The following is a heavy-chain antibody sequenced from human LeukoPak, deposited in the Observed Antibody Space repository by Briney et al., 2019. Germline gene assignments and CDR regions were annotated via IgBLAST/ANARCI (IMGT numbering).Heavy chain of an antibody. CDR1: GYTFTDYY. CDR3: ARDSSYSSSLYYFEY. D-gene: IGHD6-6*01. J-gene: IGHJ4*02. Sequence: GASVKVSCKASGYTFTDYYMHWVRQAPGQGLEWMGWINPHSGGTNYAQKCQGRVTMTRDTSISTVYMEVSRLRSDDTAVYYCARDSSYSSSLYYFEYWGQGTLVTVSS. V-gene: IGHV1-2*02. CDR2: INPHSGGT.